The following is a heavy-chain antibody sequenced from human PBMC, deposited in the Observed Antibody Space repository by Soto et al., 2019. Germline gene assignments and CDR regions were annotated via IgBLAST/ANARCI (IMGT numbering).Heavy chain of an antibody. CDR2: ISSSGSTI. Sequence: HPGGSLRLSCAASGFTFSSYEMNWVRQAPGKGLEWVSYISSSGSTIYYADSVKGRFTISRDNAKNSLYLQMNSLRAEDTAVYYCARDRGLRFFDYWGQGTLVTVSS. CDR3: ARDRGLRFFDY. J-gene: IGHJ4*02. CDR1: GFTFSSYE. V-gene: IGHV3-48*03. D-gene: IGHD5-12*01.